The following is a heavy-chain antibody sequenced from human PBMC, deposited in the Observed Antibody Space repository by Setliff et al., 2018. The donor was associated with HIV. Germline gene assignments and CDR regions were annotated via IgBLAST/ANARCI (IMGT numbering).Heavy chain of an antibody. V-gene: IGHV4-31*03. Sequence: SETLSLTCTVSGDSITSDSFWNWFRQYPGRGLEWIGYMHFSGTGNWNPSLKSRVIISVDTSQNQFSLHLSSVTDADTAVYYCARAPFSGGRFGWFDSWGQGALVTVSS. D-gene: IGHD2-15*01. CDR2: MHFSGTG. J-gene: IGHJ5*01. CDR3: ARAPFSGGRFGWFDS. CDR1: GDSITSDSF.